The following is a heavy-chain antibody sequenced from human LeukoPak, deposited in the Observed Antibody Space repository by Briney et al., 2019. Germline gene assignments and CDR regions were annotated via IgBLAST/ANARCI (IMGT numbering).Heavy chain of an antibody. CDR3: ARDRVVTPYNWFDP. CDR1: GFTFDDYA. J-gene: IGHJ5*02. Sequence: GRSLRLPCAASGFTFDDYAMHWIRQAPGKGLEWVSGISWNSGSIGYADSVKGRFTISRDNHVNTLYLQMDILRAEDTAVYYCARDRVVTPYNWFDPWGQGTLVTVSS. CDR2: ISWNSGSI. V-gene: IGHV3-9*01. D-gene: IGHD4-23*01.